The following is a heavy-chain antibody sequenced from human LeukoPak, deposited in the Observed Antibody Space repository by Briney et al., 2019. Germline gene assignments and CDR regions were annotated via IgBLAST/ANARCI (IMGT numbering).Heavy chain of an antibody. Sequence: GASVKVSCKASGYTFTGYYMHWVRQAPGQGLEWMGRINPNSGGTNYAQKFQGRVTMTRDTSISTAYMELSRLRSDDTAVYYCARGRAGYYDSSGCLYWGQGTLVTVSS. J-gene: IGHJ4*02. CDR2: INPNSGGT. V-gene: IGHV1-2*06. CDR1: GYTFTGYY. CDR3: ARGRAGYYDSSGCLY. D-gene: IGHD3-22*01.